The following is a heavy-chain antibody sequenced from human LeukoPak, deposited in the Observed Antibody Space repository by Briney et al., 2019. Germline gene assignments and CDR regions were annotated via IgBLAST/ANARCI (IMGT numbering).Heavy chain of an antibody. CDR1: GGSFSGYH. V-gene: IGHV4-34*01. J-gene: IGHJ4*02. CDR2: INHSGST. D-gene: IGHD6-19*01. CDR3: ARVGQWLAPYYFDY. Sequence: SETLSLTCAVYGGSFSGYHWSWIRQPPGKGLEWIGEINHSGSTNYNPSLESRVTISVDTSKNQFSLKLSSVTAADTAVYYCARVGQWLAPYYFDYWGQGTLVTVFS.